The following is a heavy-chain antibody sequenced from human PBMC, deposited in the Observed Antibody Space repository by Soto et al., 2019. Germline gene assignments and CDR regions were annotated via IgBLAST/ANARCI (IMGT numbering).Heavy chain of an antibody. D-gene: IGHD6-6*01. CDR1: GFTFSSYG. CDR3: AKASSIAARPSFGAFDI. Sequence: QVQLVESGGGVVQPGRSLRLSCAASGFTFSSYGMHWVRQAPGKGLEWVAVISYDGSNKYYADSVKGRFTISRDNSMNTLYLQMNSLRAEDTAVYYCAKASSIAARPSFGAFDIWGQGTMVTVSS. V-gene: IGHV3-30*18. J-gene: IGHJ3*02. CDR2: ISYDGSNK.